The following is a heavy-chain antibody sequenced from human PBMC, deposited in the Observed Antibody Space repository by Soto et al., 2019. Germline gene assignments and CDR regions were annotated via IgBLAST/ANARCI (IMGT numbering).Heavy chain of an antibody. V-gene: IGHV1-2*02. D-gene: IGHD6-19*01. CDR1: GYTFTGYY. CDR2: INPNSGGT. J-gene: IGHJ4*02. CDR3: ASSPQSSGWSRFDY. Sequence: ASVKVSCKASGYTFTGYYMHWARQAPGQGLEWMGWINPNSGGTNYAQKFQGRVTMTRDTSISTAYMELSRLRSDDTAVYYCASSPQSSGWSRFDYWGQGTLVTVSS.